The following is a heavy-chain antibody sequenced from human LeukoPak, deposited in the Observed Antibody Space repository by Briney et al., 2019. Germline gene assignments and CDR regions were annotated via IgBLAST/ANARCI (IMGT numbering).Heavy chain of an antibody. CDR3: TRPPLGYCSSTSCSRPDI. V-gene: IGHV3-49*04. Sequence: GGSLRLSCTTSGFTFGDYAMSWVRQAPGKGLEWVGFIRSKAYGGTTEYAASVKGRFTISRDDSKSIAYLQMNSLKTEDTAVYYCTRPPLGYCSSTSCSRPDIWGQGTMVTVSS. CDR2: IRSKAYGGTT. CDR1: GFTFGDYA. J-gene: IGHJ3*02. D-gene: IGHD2-2*01.